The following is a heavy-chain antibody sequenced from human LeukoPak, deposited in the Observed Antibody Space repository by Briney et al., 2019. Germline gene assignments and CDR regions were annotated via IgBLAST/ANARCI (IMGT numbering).Heavy chain of an antibody. V-gene: IGHV4-30-4*08. Sequence: SETLSLTCTVSGGSISSGDYYWSWIRQPPGKGLEWIGYIYYSGSTYYNPSLKSRVTIPVATSKTQFSLKLSSVTAADTAVYYCARQIYYDILTGYYSYFDYWGQGTLVTVSS. J-gene: IGHJ4*02. D-gene: IGHD3-9*01. CDR2: IYYSGST. CDR3: ARQIYYDILTGYYSYFDY. CDR1: GGSISSGDYY.